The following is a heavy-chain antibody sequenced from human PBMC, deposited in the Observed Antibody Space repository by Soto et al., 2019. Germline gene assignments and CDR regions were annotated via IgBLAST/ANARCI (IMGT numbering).Heavy chain of an antibody. CDR1: GYTFTNYG. V-gene: IGHV1-18*01. D-gene: IGHD4-17*01. CDR2: ISAYNDNT. CDR3: ARDRPDYGDTDRRFDY. Sequence: QVQLVQSGAEVKKPGASVKVSCKASGYTFTNYGITWVRQAPGQGLEWRGWISAYNDNTNYAQKLQGRVTMTTDTYTSTAYMELTSLRSDDTAVYYCARDRPDYGDTDRRFDYWGQGTLVTVSS. J-gene: IGHJ4*02.